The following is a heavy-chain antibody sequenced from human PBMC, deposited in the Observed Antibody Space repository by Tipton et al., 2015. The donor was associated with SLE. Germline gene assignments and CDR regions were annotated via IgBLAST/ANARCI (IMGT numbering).Heavy chain of an antibody. CDR1: GYIFTSYW. V-gene: IGHV5-51*01. D-gene: IGHD2-21*02. Sequence: VQLVQSGAEVKKPGESLKISCKTSGYIFTSYWIGWVRQMPGKGLEWMGIIYPGDSDTRYSPSFQGQVTISADKSISTAYLQWSSLKASDTAMYYCARQANVVVTAMPDAFDIWGQGTMVTVSS. J-gene: IGHJ3*02. CDR2: IYPGDSDT. CDR3: ARQANVVVTAMPDAFDI.